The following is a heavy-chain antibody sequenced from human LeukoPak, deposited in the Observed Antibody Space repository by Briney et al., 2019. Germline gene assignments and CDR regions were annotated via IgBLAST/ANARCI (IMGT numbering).Heavy chain of an antibody. CDR1: GGSISSSSYY. CDR3: VRHVAVAGTTRYFDL. V-gene: IGHV4-61*05. CDR2: IYYSGTT. J-gene: IGHJ2*01. D-gene: IGHD6-19*01. Sequence: SETLSLTCTVSGGSISSSSYYWSWIRQPPGKGLEWIGHIYYSGTTNYNPSLKSRVTISVDTSKNQFSLKLSSVTAADTAVYYCVRHVAVAGTTRYFDLWGRGTLVTVSS.